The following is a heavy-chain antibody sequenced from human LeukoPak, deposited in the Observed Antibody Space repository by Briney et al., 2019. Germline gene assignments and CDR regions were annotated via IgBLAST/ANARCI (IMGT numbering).Heavy chain of an antibody. V-gene: IGHV1-18*01. CDR2: ISAYNGNT. J-gene: IGHJ4*02. D-gene: IGHD2-2*01. CDR3: ARGPAWVVPAAIPPDY. Sequence: GASVKVSCKASGYTFTSYGISWVRQAPGQGLEWMGWISAYNGNTNYAQKLQGRVTMTTDTSTSTAYMELRSLRSDDTAVYYCARGPAWVVPAAIPPDYWGQGTLVTVSS. CDR1: GYTFTSYG.